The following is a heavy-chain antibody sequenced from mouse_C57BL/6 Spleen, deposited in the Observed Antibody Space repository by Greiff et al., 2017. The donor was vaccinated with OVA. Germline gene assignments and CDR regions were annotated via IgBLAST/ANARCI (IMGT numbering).Heavy chain of an antibody. Sequence: VQLQQSGAELARPGASVQMSCKASGYTFTSYTMHWVKQRPGQGLEWIGYINPSSGYTKYNQKFKDKATLTADKSSSTAYMQLSSLTSEDSAVYYCARTLLYYAGFAYWGQGTLVTVSA. V-gene: IGHV1-4*01. J-gene: IGHJ3*01. CDR2: INPSSGYT. CDR3: ARTLLYYAGFAY. CDR1: GYTFTSYT. D-gene: IGHD2-1*01.